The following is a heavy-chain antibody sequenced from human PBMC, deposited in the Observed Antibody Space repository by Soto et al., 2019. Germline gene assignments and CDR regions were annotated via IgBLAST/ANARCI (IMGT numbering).Heavy chain of an antibody. CDR3: ATGDMAVGGNGLLDF. V-gene: IGHV1-69-2*01. Sequence: EVQLVQSGAEVKKPGATVKISCKVSGYTFTDYYMHWVQQAPGKGLEWMGLVDPEDDETMYAEKFQGRVTITADTSTDTVYMELTSLRSEDAAVYYCATGDMAVGGNGLLDFWGQGSLVTVAS. J-gene: IGHJ4*02. CDR1: GYTFTDYY. D-gene: IGHD3-16*01. CDR2: VDPEDDET.